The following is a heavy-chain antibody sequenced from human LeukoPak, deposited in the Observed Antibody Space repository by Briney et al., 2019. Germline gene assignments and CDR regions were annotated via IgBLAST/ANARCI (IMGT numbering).Heavy chain of an antibody. CDR3: ARGHYGLDV. CDR2: VNPSGSYT. Sequence: GSLRLSCAASGFTFSDYYMSWIRQAPGKGLEWVSYVNPSGSYTNYADSVRGRFTISRDNAKNSLYLQMNSLRAEDTAVYYCARGHYGLDVWGQGTTVTVSS. V-gene: IGHV3-11*05. CDR1: GFTFSDYY. J-gene: IGHJ6*02.